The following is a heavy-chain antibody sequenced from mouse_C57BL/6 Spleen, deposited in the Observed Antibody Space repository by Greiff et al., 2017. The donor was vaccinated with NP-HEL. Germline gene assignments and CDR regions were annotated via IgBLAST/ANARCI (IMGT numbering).Heavy chain of an antibody. V-gene: IGHV1-80*01. CDR3: AKEALITTVVATFYAMDY. CDR1: GYAFSSYW. J-gene: IGHJ4*01. Sequence: VQLQQSGAELVKPGASVKISCKASGYAFSSYWMNWVKQRPGKGLEWIGQIYPGDGDTNYNGKFKGKATLTADKSSSTAYMQLSSLTSEDSAVYFCAKEALITTVVATFYAMDYWGQGTSVTVSS. D-gene: IGHD1-1*01. CDR2: IYPGDGDT.